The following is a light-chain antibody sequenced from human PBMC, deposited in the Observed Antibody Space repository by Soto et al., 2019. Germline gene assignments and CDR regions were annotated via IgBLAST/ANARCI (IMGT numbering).Light chain of an antibody. CDR3: LQYNNWPPYS. CDR1: QTVSTN. J-gene: IGKJ2*01. Sequence: EIVMTQSPATLSVFPGERATLSCRASQTVSTNLAWYQQKPGQAPRLLIFGASARAAGVPARFSGRGSGTEFTLTISSLQSEDFVVYYCLQYNNWPPYSFGQGTRLEIK. CDR2: GAS. V-gene: IGKV3-15*01.